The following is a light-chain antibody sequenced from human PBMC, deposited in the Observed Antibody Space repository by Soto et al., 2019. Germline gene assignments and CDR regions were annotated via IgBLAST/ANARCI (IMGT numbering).Light chain of an antibody. V-gene: IGLV2-14*01. CDR1: SSGVGGYNY. CDR3: SSYTSSIVV. J-gene: IGLJ2*01. CDR2: EVS. Sequence: QSALTQPASVSGSPGQSITISCTGTSSGVGGYNYVSWYQQHPGKAPKLMIYEVSNRPSGVSNRFSGSKSGNTASLTISGLQAEDEADYYCSSYTSSIVVFGGGTKLTVL.